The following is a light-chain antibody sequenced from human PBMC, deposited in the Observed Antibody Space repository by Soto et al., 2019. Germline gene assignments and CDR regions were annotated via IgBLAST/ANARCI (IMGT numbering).Light chain of an antibody. Sequence: QSALTQPPSASGTPGQRVTISCSGNNSNIGSNYVCWYQQLPGTAPKLLIYRNNQRPSGVPDRFSGSKSGTSASLAISGLRSEDEADYYCAAWDESLAVFVVFGGVTKVTVL. CDR2: RNN. J-gene: IGLJ2*01. V-gene: IGLV1-47*01. CDR3: AAWDESLAVFVV. CDR1: NSNIGSNY.